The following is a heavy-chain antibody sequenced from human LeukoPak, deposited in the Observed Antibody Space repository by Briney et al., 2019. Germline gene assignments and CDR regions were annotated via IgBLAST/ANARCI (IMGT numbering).Heavy chain of an antibody. V-gene: IGHV3-20*04. CDR3: ARDSYSGSYSYFDY. Sequence: GGSLRLSCAASGFTFDDYGMGWVRQAPGKGLEWVSGINWNGGSTGYADSVKGRFTISRDNAKNSLYLQMNSLRAEDTALYYCARDSYSGSYSYFDYWGQGTLVTVSS. D-gene: IGHD1-26*01. J-gene: IGHJ4*02. CDR2: INWNGGST. CDR1: GFTFDDYG.